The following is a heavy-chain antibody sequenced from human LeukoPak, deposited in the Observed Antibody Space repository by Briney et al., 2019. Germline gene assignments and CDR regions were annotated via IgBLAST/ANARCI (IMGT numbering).Heavy chain of an antibody. CDR1: GGSISSGGYY. D-gene: IGHD2-2*01. CDR3: ARRYCSSTSCLIDY. V-gene: IGHV3-11*04. J-gene: IGHJ4*02. CDR2: ISSSGTSI. Sequence: LSLTCTVSGGSISSGGYYWSWIRQHPGKGLEWVSYISSSGTSIYYADSVKGRFTISRDNAKNSLYLQMNSLRADDTAVYYCARRYCSSTSCLIDYWGQGTLVTVSS.